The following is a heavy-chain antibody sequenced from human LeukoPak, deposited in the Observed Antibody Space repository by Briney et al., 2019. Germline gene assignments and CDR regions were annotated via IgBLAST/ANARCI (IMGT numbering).Heavy chain of an antibody. CDR1: GGSISSYY. J-gene: IGHJ4*02. CDR2: IYYSGST. CDR3: ASDTGHY. D-gene: IGHD2-8*02. V-gene: IGHV4-59*08. Sequence: SETLSLTCTVSGGSISSYYWSWIRQPPGKGLEWIGSIYYSGSTYYNPSLKSRVTISVDTSKNQFSLKLSSVTAADTAVYYCASDTGHYWGQGTLVTVSS.